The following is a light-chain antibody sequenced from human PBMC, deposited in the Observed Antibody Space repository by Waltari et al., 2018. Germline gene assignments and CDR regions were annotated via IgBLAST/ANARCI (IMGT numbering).Light chain of an antibody. V-gene: IGKV1-NL1*01. CDR1: QAITNS. CDR2: RAS. Sequence: DIQMTQSPSSLSASVGARVNITCRASQAITNSLAWYQQKPGKAPKLLLYRASTLESGVPSRFSGSGAGTEYTLTISSLQPEDFATYYCQQYRSSPLTFGGGTKVEIK. J-gene: IGKJ4*02. CDR3: QQYRSSPLT.